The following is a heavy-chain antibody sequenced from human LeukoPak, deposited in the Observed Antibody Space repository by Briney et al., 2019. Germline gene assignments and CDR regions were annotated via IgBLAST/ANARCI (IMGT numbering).Heavy chain of an antibody. CDR3: ARVTVYYDSSGYFDY. J-gene: IGHJ4*02. CDR1: GFTVSTNY. D-gene: IGHD3-22*01. V-gene: IGHV3-53*01. CDR2: IYSDSST. Sequence: GGSLRLSCAASGFTVSTNYMSWVRQAPGKGLEWVSVIYSDSSTYYADSVKGRFTIPRDNSKNTLYLQMNSLRAEDTALYYCARVTVYYDSSGYFDYWGQGTLVTVSS.